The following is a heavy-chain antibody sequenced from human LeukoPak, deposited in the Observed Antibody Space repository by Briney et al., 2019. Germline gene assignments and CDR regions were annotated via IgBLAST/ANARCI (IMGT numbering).Heavy chain of an antibody. Sequence: GGSLGLSCAASGFTFGNYWMHWVRQSPGKGLVWVSRIDNDGRDARYADSVTGRFTISRDNAKNTLYLQMNSLRAEDTATYYCVRGGGWDTTAMVTHHFDAWGQGTLVTVSS. J-gene: IGHJ4*02. V-gene: IGHV3-74*01. CDR1: GFTFGNYW. CDR2: IDNDGRDA. CDR3: VRGGGWDTTAMVTHHFDA. D-gene: IGHD5-18*01.